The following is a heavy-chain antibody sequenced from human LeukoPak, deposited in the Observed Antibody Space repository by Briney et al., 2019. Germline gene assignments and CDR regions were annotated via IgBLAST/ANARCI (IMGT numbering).Heavy chain of an antibody. D-gene: IGHD4-17*01. V-gene: IGHV3-30*02. J-gene: IGHJ4*02. CDR3: AEGTAG. CDR1: GLNG. CDR2: IQYDGSSK. Sequence: GGSLRLSCAASGLNGMHWVRQAPGKGLEWLAFIQYDGSSKYYADSVKGRFTISRDNSKNTLYLQMNSLRAEDTAVYYCAEGTAGWGQGTLVSVSS.